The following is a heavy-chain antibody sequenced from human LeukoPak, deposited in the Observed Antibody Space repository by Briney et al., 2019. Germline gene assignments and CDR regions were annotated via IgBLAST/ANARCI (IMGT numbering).Heavy chain of an antibody. D-gene: IGHD2-2*02. CDR3: ASALGYCSSTSCYTWEGIDY. CDR1: GGSFSGSY. Sequence: SETLSLTCAVSGGSFSGSYWSWVRQPPGKGLEWIGYIYYSGSTYYNPSLKSRVTISVDTSKNQFSLKLSSVTAADTAVYYCASALGYCSSTSCYTWEGIDYWGQGTLVTVSS. J-gene: IGHJ4*02. CDR2: IYYSGST. V-gene: IGHV4-30-4*08.